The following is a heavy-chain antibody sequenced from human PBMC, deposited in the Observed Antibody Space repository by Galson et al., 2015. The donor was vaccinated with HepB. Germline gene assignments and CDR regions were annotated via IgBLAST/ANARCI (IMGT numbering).Heavy chain of an antibody. J-gene: IGHJ4*02. CDR1: GGTFSSYA. V-gene: IGHV1-69*13. D-gene: IGHD3-10*01. CDR3: ARSAEGSGSPILVIAY. Sequence: SVKVSCKASGGTFSSYAISWVRQAPGQGLEWMGGIIPIFGTANYAQKFQGRVTITADESTSTAYMELSSLRSEDTAVYYCARSAEGSGSPILVIAYWGQGTLVTVSS. CDR2: IIPIFGTA.